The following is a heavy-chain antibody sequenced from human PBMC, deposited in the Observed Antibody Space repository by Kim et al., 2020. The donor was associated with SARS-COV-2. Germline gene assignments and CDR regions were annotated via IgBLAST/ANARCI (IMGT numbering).Heavy chain of an antibody. D-gene: IGHD3-3*01. CDR2: ISSSSSYI. CDR3: ARDWHYDFWSGYPCPPHPITNYYYYYGMDV. V-gene: IGHV3-21*01. J-gene: IGHJ6*02. CDR1: GFTFSSYS. Sequence: GGFLRLSCAASGFTFSSYSMNWVRQAPGKGLEWVSSISSSSSYIYYADSVKGRFTISRDNAKNSLYLQMNSLRAEDTAVYYCARDWHYDFWSGYPCPPHPITNYYYYYGMDVWGQGTTVTVSS.